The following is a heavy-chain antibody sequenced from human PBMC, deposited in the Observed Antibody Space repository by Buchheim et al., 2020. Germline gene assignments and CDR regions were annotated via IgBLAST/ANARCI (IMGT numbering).Heavy chain of an antibody. CDR1: GFTFSDYY. CDR3: ARYAYGVRRWFDS. V-gene: IGHV3-11*01. CDR2: IRSTGSV. D-gene: IGHD4/OR15-4a*01. J-gene: IGHJ5*01. Sequence: QVQLVESGGGLVKPGGSLRLSCAASGFTFSDYYMTWIRQAPGTGLEWISYIRSTGSVHYADSVKGRFTISRDNAKNSPYLQMNTLRGEGTAVYYCARYAYGVRRWFDSWGQGTL.